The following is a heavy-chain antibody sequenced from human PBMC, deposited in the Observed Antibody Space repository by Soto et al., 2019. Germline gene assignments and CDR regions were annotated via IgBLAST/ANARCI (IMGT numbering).Heavy chain of an antibody. J-gene: IGHJ5*02. CDR2: ISSSSSYI. CDR1: GFTFSSYS. Sequence: GGSLRLSCAASGFTFSSYSMNWVRQAPGKGLEWVSSISSSSSYIYYADSVKGRFTISRDNAKNSLYLQMNSLRAEDTAVYYCARDWPAGIAAAEHSPSGFDPWGQGTLVTVSS. V-gene: IGHV3-21*01. CDR3: ARDWPAGIAAAEHSPSGFDP. D-gene: IGHD6-13*01.